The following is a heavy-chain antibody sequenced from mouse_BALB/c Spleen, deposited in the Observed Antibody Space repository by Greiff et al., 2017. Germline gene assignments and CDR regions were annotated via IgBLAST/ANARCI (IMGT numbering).Heavy chain of an antibody. V-gene: IGHV5-4*02. CDR3: ARDRFDY. CDR2: ISDGGSYT. Sequence: EVKLMESGGGLVKPGGSLKLSCAASGFTFSDYYMYWVRQTPEKRLEWVATISDGGSYTYYPDSVKGRFTISRDNAKNNLYLQMSSLKSEDTAMYYCARDRFDYWGQGTTLTVSS. J-gene: IGHJ2*01. CDR1: GFTFSDYY.